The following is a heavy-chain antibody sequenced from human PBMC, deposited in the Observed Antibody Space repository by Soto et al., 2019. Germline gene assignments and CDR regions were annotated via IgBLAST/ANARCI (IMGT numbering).Heavy chain of an antibody. D-gene: IGHD3-10*01. CDR2: ISGSGGKT. V-gene: IGHV3-23*01. Sequence: EVQLLESGGGFVQPGGSLRLACGASGFTFTNYAMTWVRQAPGKGLEWVSAISGSGGKTYYADSVKGRFTISRDDSKTTVYLQMNSLRVEDSALYYCARGSTDSYPGSRIFDFWGRGTLVTVSS. CDR1: GFTFTNYA. CDR3: ARGSTDSYPGSRIFDF. J-gene: IGHJ4*02.